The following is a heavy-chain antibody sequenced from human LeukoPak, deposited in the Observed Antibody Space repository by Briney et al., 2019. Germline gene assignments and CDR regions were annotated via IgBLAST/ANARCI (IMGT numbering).Heavy chain of an antibody. Sequence: GGSLRLSCAASGFTFSSYSMNWVRQAPGKGLEWVSSISSSSSYIYHADSVKGRLTISRDNAKNSLYLQMNSLRAEDTAVYYCARGGDGYNHLPFDYWGQGTLVTVSS. J-gene: IGHJ4*02. CDR1: GFTFSSYS. V-gene: IGHV3-21*01. CDR2: ISSSSSYI. D-gene: IGHD5-24*01. CDR3: ARGGDGYNHLPFDY.